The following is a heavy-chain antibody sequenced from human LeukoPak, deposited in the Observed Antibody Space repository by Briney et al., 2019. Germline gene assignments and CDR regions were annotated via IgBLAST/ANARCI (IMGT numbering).Heavy chain of an antibody. CDR1: GFTFSSYW. Sequence: GGSLRLSCAASGFTFSSYWMSWVRQAPGKGLEWVANIKQDGSEKYYVDSVKGRFTISRDNAKNSLYLQMNSLRAEDTAVYYCARGGYSYAYYYMDVWGKGTTVTVSS. J-gene: IGHJ6*03. V-gene: IGHV3-7*01. CDR2: IKQDGSEK. CDR3: ARGGYSYAYYYMDV. D-gene: IGHD5-18*01.